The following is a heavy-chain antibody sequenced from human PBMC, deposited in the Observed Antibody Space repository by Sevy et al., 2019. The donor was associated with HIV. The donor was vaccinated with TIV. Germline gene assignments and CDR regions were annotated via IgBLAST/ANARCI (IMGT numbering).Heavy chain of an antibody. D-gene: IGHD1-1*01. Sequence: GESLKISCAASGFTFSTYSMNWVRQAPGKGLEWVSSISSDSYYIYYADSVKGRFTISRDNAKNSLYLQMNSLRAEDTAVYYCVRATGTEALDAFDIWGQGTMVTVSS. V-gene: IGHV3-21*01. CDR2: ISSDSYYI. CDR3: VRATGTEALDAFDI. J-gene: IGHJ3*02. CDR1: GFTFSTYS.